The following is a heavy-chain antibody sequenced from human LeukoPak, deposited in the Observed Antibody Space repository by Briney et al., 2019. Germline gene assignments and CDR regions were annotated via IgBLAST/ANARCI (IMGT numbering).Heavy chain of an antibody. CDR1: GGSFSGYY. CDR2: INHSGST. CDR3: TRGRMSTVTKERNWLDP. V-gene: IGHV4-34*01. J-gene: IGHJ5*02. D-gene: IGHD4-11*01. Sequence: SETLSLTCAVYGGSFSGYYWSWIRQPPGKGLEWIGEINHSGSTNYNPSLKSRVTISVDTSKNQFSLKLSSVTAADTAVYYCTRGRMSTVTKERNWLDPWGQRTLVTVSS.